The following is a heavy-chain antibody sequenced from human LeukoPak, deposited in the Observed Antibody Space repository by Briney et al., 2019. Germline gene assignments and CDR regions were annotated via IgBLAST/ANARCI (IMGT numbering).Heavy chain of an antibody. Sequence: SVTVSCKASVYTFTNYVLYWVRQPPGQGLEGMGLINGYKGNTNYVQKLQGRVTMTTDTSTSTAYIELRSLCAADTPVYYLGGESVLSRNPDYYYYMDVWGKGTTVTVSS. CDR3: GGESVLSRNPDYYYYMDV. V-gene: IGHV1-18*01. D-gene: IGHD5/OR15-5a*01. CDR1: VYTFTNYV. J-gene: IGHJ6*03. CDR2: INGYKGNT.